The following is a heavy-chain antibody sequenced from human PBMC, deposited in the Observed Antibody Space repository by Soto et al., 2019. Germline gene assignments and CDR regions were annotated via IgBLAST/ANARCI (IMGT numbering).Heavy chain of an antibody. CDR2: IYSGGYT. J-gene: IGHJ4*02. D-gene: IGHD3-10*01. CDR3: APRPGGGGY. Sequence: EVQLVESGGGLIQPGGSLRLSCAVSGFTVSNNYMSWVRQAPGKGLEGVSVIYSGGYTAYGDSVKGRFTISRDNSKNTLYPKMNSRGPGGRAVFYWAPRPGGGGYWGQGTLVTVSS. CDR1: GFTVSNNY. V-gene: IGHV3-53*01.